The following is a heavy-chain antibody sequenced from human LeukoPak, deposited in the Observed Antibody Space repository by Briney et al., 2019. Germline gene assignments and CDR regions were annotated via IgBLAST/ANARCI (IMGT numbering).Heavy chain of an antibody. Sequence: PSETLSLTCTGSGGSISSYYWSWIRQPPGKGLEWIGYIYYSGNTNYNPSLKSRVSISIDTSKNQFSLQLSSVTAADTAVYYCARDRDSSGLRDFDLWGRGTLVTVSA. CDR1: GGSISSYY. CDR2: IYYSGNT. J-gene: IGHJ2*01. V-gene: IGHV4-59*01. D-gene: IGHD3-22*01. CDR3: ARDRDSSGLRDFDL.